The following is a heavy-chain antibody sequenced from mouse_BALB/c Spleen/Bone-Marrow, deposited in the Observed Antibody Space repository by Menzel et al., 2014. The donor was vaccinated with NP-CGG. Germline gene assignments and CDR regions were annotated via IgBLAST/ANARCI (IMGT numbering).Heavy chain of an antibody. D-gene: IGHD1-1*02. CDR3: ARLGGYGPYFDY. CDR1: GDSITSGY. Sequence: EVKLVESGPSLVKPSQTLSLTCSVTGDSITSGYWNWILKFPGNKLEYMGYISYSGSTYFNPSLKSRISITRDTSKNQYYLQLNSVTTEDTATYYCARLGGYGPYFDYWGQGTTLTVSS. J-gene: IGHJ2*01. CDR2: ISYSGST. V-gene: IGHV3-8*02.